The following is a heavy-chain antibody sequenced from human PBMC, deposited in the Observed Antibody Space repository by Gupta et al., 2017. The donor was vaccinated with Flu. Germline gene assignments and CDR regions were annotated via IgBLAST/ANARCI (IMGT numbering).Heavy chain of an antibody. D-gene: IGHD2-2*01. J-gene: IGHJ4*02. V-gene: IGHV3-23*01. CDR1: GFTFSSSP. Sequence: EVHLLESGGCLLQPGESLRLSCAASGFTFSSSPMSWVRQAPGKGLEWVSGISSGGAAYYADSVKGRFTISRDNSKNTLYLQLNSLRAEDTAVYYCAKILLVPGSTMAGSFDNWGQGTLVTVSS. CDR2: ISSGGAA. CDR3: AKILLVPGSTMAGSFDN.